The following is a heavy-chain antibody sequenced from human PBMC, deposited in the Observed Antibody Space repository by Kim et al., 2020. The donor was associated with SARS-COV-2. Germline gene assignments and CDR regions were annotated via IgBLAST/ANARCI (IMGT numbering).Heavy chain of an antibody. CDR3: ARRSFTMVRGVIDY. Sequence: SETLSLTCTVSGGSISSSSYYWGWIRQPPGKGLEWIGSIYYSGSTYYNPSLKSRVTISVDTSKNQFSLKLSSVTAADTAVYYCARRSFTMVRGVIDYWGQGTLVTVSS. J-gene: IGHJ4*02. CDR1: GGSISSSSYY. V-gene: IGHV4-39*01. CDR2: IYYSGST. D-gene: IGHD3-10*01.